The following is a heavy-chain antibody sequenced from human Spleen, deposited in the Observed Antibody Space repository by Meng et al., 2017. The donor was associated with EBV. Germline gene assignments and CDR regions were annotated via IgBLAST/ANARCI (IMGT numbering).Heavy chain of an antibody. J-gene: IGHJ5*02. CDR3: AHSPYCGGDCYSGWGWFDP. Sequence: ITFKLTLPSLVKPPQYLPPTCPFSGSSLRPSGVGVGWIRQPPGRALEWLALIYWDDDKRYSPSLKNRLTITKDTSKNQVVLTMTNMDPVDTATYYCAHSPYCGGDCYSGWGWFDPWGQGTLVTVSS. D-gene: IGHD2-21*01. CDR1: GSSLRPSGVG. CDR2: IYWDDDK. V-gene: IGHV2-5*02.